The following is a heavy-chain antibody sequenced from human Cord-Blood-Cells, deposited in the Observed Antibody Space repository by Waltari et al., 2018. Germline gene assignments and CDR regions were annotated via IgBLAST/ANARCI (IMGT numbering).Heavy chain of an antibody. CDR2: INHSGST. D-gene: IGHD6-13*01. V-gene: IGHV4-34*01. Sequence: QVQLQQWGAGLLKPSETLSLTCAVYGGSFSGYYWSWIRQPPGKGLEWIGEINHSGSTNYNPSLKGRVTISVDTSKNQFSLKLSSVTAADTAVYYCARGYSSSWYKAFDIWGQGTMVTVSS. J-gene: IGHJ3*02. CDR1: GGSFSGYY. CDR3: ARGYSSSWYKAFDI.